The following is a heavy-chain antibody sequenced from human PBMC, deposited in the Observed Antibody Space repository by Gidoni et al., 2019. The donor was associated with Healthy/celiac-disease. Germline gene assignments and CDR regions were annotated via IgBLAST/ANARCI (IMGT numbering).Heavy chain of an antibody. V-gene: IGHV3-49*04. CDR3: TRDVPYYDFWSGNPYGMDV. CDR1: GFTFGDSA. CDR2: IRSKAYGGTT. D-gene: IGHD3-3*01. J-gene: IGHJ6*02. Sequence: EVQLVESGGGLVQPGRSLRLSCTASGFTFGDSAMRWVRQAPGKGLEWVGFIRSKAYGGTTEYAASVKGRFTISRDDSKSIAYLQMNSLKTEDTAVYYCTRDVPYYDFWSGNPYGMDVWGQGTTVTVSS.